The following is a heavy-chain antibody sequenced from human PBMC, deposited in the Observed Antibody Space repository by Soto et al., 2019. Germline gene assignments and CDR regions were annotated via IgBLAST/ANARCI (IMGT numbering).Heavy chain of an antibody. CDR1: GFTFDDYT. Sequence: EVQLVESGGVVVQPGGSLRLSCAASGFTFDDYTMHWVRQAPGKGLEWVSLISWDGGSTYYADSVKGRFTISRDNSKNSLYLQINSLRTEDTALYYCAKDIGLELRGDYYYGMDVWGQGTTVTVSS. CDR2: ISWDGGST. D-gene: IGHD1-7*01. J-gene: IGHJ6*02. CDR3: AKDIGLELRGDYYYGMDV. V-gene: IGHV3-43*01.